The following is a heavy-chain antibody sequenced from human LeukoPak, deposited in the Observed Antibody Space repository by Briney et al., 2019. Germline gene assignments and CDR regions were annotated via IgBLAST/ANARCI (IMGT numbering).Heavy chain of an antibody. D-gene: IGHD2-2*01. V-gene: IGHV1-2*06. CDR3: AAGSRGYYYYYGMDV. CDR1: GYTLTVYY. J-gene: IGHJ6*02. Sequence: ASVKVSCTASGYTLTVYYIHWVRQAPGQGLEWMGRINPNSGDTNFAQKFQGRVTMTRDTSIGTAYMELSSLRSEDTAVYYCAAGSRGYYYYYGMDVWGQGTTVTVSS. CDR2: INPNSGDT.